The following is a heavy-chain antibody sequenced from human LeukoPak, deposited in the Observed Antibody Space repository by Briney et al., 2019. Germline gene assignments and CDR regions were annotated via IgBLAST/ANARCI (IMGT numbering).Heavy chain of an antibody. CDR2: ISHDGNNK. D-gene: IGHD3-10*02. CDR3: AELGITMIGGV. J-gene: IGHJ6*04. CDR1: GFTFNSYG. V-gene: IGHV3-30*18. Sequence: GGSLRLSCAASGFTFNSYGMHWVRQAPGKGLEWVTLISHDGNNKHYADSVKGRFTISRDNSKNTLYLQMNSLRAEDTAVYYCAELGITMIGGVWGKGTTVTISS.